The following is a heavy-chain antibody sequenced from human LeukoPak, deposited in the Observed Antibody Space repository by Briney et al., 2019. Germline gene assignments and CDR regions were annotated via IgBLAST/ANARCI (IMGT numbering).Heavy chain of an antibody. Sequence: GGSLRLSCAASGFTFSNAWMSWVRQAPGKGLEWVGRIKSKTDGGTTDYAAPVKGRFTISRDDSKNTLYLQMNSLKTEDTAVYYCTTVMVWVFEGIAVAGRGDFQHWGQGTLVTVSS. D-gene: IGHD6-19*01. CDR1: GFTFSNAW. J-gene: IGHJ1*01. V-gene: IGHV3-15*01. CDR2: IKSKTDGGTT. CDR3: TTVMVWVFEGIAVAGRGDFQH.